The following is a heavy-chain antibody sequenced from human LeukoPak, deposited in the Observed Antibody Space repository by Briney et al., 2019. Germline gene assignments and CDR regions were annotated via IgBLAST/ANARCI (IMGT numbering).Heavy chain of an antibody. CDR1: GGSISSGGYS. CDR3: ARGAHGFFDY. V-gene: IGHV4-30-2*01. D-gene: IGHD5-24*01. CDR2: IYHSGST. J-gene: IGHJ4*02. Sequence: KTSETLSLTCAVSGGSISSGGYSWSWIRQPPGKGLEWIGYIYHSGSTYYNPSLKSRVTISVDTSKNQFSLKLSSVTAADTAVYYCARGAHGFFDYWGQGTLVTVSS.